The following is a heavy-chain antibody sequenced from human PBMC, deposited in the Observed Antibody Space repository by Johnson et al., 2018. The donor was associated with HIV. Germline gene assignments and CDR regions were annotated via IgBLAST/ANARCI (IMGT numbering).Heavy chain of an antibody. CDR3: ARVRVGAFDI. V-gene: IGHV3-66*02. Sequence: VQLVESGGVVVQPGRSLRLSCAASGFTVSSDSMTWVRQAPGKGLEWVSIIYSGGRTYYTRSVKGRFTISRDNSKNMLLLQINSLRVEDTAVYYCARVRVGAFDIWGQGTMVTVSS. J-gene: IGHJ3*02. CDR2: IYSGGRT. D-gene: IGHD1-26*01. CDR1: GFTVSSDS.